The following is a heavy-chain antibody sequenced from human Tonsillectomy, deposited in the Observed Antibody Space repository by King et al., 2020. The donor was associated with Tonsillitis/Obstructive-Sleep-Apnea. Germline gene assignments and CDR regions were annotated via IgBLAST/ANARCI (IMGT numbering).Heavy chain of an antibody. CDR1: GGSFSGYY. Sequence: VQLQQWGAGLLKPSETLSLTCAAYGGSFSGYYWSWIRQPPGKGLEWIGEINHSGSTNYNPSLKSRVTITLDTSKNQFSLKLSSVTAADTAVYYCARVSAAAGIGYWGQGTLVTVSS. J-gene: IGHJ4*02. D-gene: IGHD6-13*01. V-gene: IGHV4-34*01. CDR2: INHSGST. CDR3: ARVSAAAGIGY.